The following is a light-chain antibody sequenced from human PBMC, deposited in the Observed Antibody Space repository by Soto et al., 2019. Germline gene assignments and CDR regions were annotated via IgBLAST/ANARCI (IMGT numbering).Light chain of an antibody. Sequence: QSALTQPPSASGSLGQSVTISCTGTGSDVGDYNYVSWYQQHPGKAPKLMIYEVSKRPSGVPDRFSGSKSGNTASLTVSGLQAEDEADYYCSSYAGSNNWVFGGGTKLTVL. CDR2: EVS. V-gene: IGLV2-8*01. CDR1: GSDVGDYNY. J-gene: IGLJ3*02. CDR3: SSYAGSNNWV.